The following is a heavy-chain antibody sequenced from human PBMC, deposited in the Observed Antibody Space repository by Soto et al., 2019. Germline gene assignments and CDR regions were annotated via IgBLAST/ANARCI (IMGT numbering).Heavy chain of an antibody. D-gene: IGHD3-10*01. CDR2: ISGRGDSP. CDR1: GFTFNAHV. CDR3: AKVSSDRGYYFYGMDV. J-gene: IGHJ6*02. V-gene: IGHV3-23*01. Sequence: EVQLLESGGGLVQPGGSLRLSCAASGFTFNAHVMSWVRQAPGQGLEWVSGISGRGDSPYYADSVKGRFTISRDNSKNTLYLQMNSLRAEDTAVYYCAKVSSDRGYYFYGMDVWGQGTTVTVSS.